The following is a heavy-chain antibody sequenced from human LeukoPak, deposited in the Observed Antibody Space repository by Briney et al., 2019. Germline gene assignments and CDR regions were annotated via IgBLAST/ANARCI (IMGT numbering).Heavy chain of an antibody. CDR3: ARGHYESSGYYLGY. V-gene: IGHV3-23*01. CDR2: ISNGGNT. D-gene: IGHD3-22*01. Sequence: PGGSLRLSCGASGYTFSSYAMSWLRQAPGKGLEWVSGISNGGNTYYAGSVKGRFTISRDNSKNTLYLQMNSLRVEDTAVYYCARGHYESSGYYLGYWGQGALATVSS. J-gene: IGHJ4*02. CDR1: GYTFSSYA.